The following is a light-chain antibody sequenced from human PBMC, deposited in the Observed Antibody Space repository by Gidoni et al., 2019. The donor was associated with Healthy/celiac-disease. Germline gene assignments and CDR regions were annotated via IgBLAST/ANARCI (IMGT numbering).Light chain of an antibody. V-gene: IGKV1-5*03. CDR2: KAS. Sequence: DIQMTQSPSTLSASVGDRVTITCRASQSISSWLAWYQQKPGKAPKLLIYKASSLESGVPARFIGSGSETEFTLTISSLQPDDFATYYCQQYNSYSTCGGGTKVEIK. CDR1: QSISSW. CDR3: QQYNSYST. J-gene: IGKJ4*01.